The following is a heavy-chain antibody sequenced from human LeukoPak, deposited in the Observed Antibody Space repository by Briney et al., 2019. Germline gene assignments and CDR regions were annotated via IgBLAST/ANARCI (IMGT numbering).Heavy chain of an antibody. D-gene: IGHD5-24*01. CDR1: GDSISNYY. CDR3: ARGAMATTPFFDY. V-gene: IGHV4-59*01. J-gene: IGHJ4*02. CDR2: LSDTGST. Sequence: PSETLSLTCTVSGDSISNYYWNWIRQPPGKALEWIGYLSDTGSTNYNPSLKSRVTISADTPKKQLSLKVRSVTAADTAVYYCARGAMATTPFFDYWGQGTLVTVSS.